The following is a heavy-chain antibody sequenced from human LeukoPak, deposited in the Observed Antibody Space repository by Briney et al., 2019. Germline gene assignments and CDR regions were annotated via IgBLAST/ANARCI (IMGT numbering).Heavy chain of an antibody. J-gene: IGHJ4*02. D-gene: IGHD6-13*01. CDR1: GFTFDDYS. Sequence: GGSLRLSCAASGFTFDDYSMHWVRQAPGKGLEWVSGISWNSGSIVYADSVKGRFTITRDRTKNSLYLQMNSLRAEDMALYYCARGNGYSTSGYVDYWGQGTLVTVSS. CDR3: ARGNGYSTSGYVDY. V-gene: IGHV3-9*03. CDR2: ISWNSGSI.